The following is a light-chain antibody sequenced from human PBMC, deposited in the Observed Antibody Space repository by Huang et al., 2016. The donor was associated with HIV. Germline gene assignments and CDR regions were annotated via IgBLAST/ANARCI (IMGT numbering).Light chain of an antibody. V-gene: IGKV1-39*01. J-gene: IGKJ5*01. CDR2: GSS. CDR3: HQSYTFSS. CDR1: QDIGTY. Sequence: DIEMTQSPSFLSASVGDTVTIPCRTSQDIGTYLNWYQQRPGKAPSLLIHGSSTVHRGVPRRFSGGGYGTEFTLTINGLQAEDFAIYYCHQSYTFSSFGRGTRLDIK.